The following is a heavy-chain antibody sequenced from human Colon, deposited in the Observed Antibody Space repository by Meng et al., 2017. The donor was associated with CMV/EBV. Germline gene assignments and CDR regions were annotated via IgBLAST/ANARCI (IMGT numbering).Heavy chain of an antibody. CDR3: TQAGLAGDYFDY. CDR2: INHSGST. Sequence: GSLRLSCAVYGGSFSGYYWSWIRQPPGKGLEWIGEINHSGSTNYNPSLKSRVTISVDTSKNQFSLKLSSVTAADTAVYYCTQAGLAGDYFDYWGQGALVTVSS. V-gene: IGHV4-34*03. J-gene: IGHJ4*02. CDR1: GGSFSGYY. D-gene: IGHD6-13*01.